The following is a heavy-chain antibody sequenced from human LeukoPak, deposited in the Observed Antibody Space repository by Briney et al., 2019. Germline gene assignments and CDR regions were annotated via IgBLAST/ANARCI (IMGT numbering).Heavy chain of an antibody. Sequence: PSETLFLTCDVSGDSISSYYWSWIRQPAGKGLEWLGRIYPSGSANYSPSLKSRGTMSVDTSKNQFSLRLSSVTAADTAVYYCARQYSGSPGPVYWGQGTLVTVSS. CDR3: ARQYSGSPGPVY. V-gene: IGHV4-4*07. CDR2: IYPSGSA. J-gene: IGHJ4*02. D-gene: IGHD1-26*01. CDR1: GDSISSYY.